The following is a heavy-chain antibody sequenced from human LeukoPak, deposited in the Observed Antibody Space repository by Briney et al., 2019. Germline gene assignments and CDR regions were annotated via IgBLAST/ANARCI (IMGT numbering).Heavy chain of an antibody. CDR3: ARAPYYYDSSGPLLY. CDR2: INPNSGGT. Sequence: ASVKVSCKASGYTFTGYYMHWVRQAPGQGLEWMGWINPNSGGTNYAQKFQGRVTMTRDTSISTAYMELSRLRSDDTAVYYCARAPYYYDSSGPLLYWGQGTLVTVSS. D-gene: IGHD3-22*01. J-gene: IGHJ4*02. V-gene: IGHV1-2*02. CDR1: GYTFTGYY.